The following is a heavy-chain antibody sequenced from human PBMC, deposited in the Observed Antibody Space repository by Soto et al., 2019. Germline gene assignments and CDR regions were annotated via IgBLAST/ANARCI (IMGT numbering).Heavy chain of an antibody. CDR1: GYDFTTYW. D-gene: IGHD3-9*01. CDR3: PRQKYDFLTCYYRYYCMDI. Sequence: GESLKISCKGSGYDFTTYWIGWVRQMPGKGLEWMGIIYPGDSDIRYSPSFQGQVTISADSSISTAYLQWSSLKASDTAMYYCPRQKYDFLTCYYRYYCMDIRGPGTTVTRSS. J-gene: IGHJ6*02. V-gene: IGHV5-51*01. CDR2: IYPGDSDI.